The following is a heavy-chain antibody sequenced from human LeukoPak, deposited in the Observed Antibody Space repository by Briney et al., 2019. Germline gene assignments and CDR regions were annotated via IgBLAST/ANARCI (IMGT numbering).Heavy chain of an antibody. CDR3: AGGYAFDV. CDR1: RDRVSNNNYA. Sequence: LQTPSLTPALSRDRVSNNNYASNLVKQSPTRGLEWLGRTYYRSQWHNDYARSVMSRISVDPDTSKNQFSLHLDSVTPDNTAVYYCAGGYAFDVWGQGTMVTVSS. CDR2: TYYRSQWHN. J-gene: IGHJ3*01. V-gene: IGHV6-1*01.